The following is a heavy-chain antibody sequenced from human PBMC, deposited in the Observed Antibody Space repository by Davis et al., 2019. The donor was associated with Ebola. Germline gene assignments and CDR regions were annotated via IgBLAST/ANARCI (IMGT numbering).Heavy chain of an antibody. CDR3: ARGHNYAHEY. J-gene: IGHJ4*02. CDR1: GYTFTDYN. CDR2: VIPKSGAT. D-gene: IGHD4-11*01. V-gene: IGHV1-2*06. Sequence: ASVTVSCKASGYTFTDYNIHWMRQAPGQGLEWLGRVIPKSGATNYAQKFQGRVTMTRDNSISTVYMELSSLRYDDTADYYCARGHNYAHEYWGQGTLVTVSS.